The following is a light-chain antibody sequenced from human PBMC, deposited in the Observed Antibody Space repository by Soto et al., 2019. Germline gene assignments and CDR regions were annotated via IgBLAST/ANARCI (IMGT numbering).Light chain of an antibody. CDR2: GAS. CDR1: QSVSSSY. V-gene: IGKV3-20*01. Sequence: EIGLTHSPGTLSLSPRERAALSSSASQSVSSSYLAWYQQKPGQAPRLLIYGASSRATGIPDRFSGSGSGTDSTLTISRLEPEDFAVYYCQQYGNSRGTFGQGTKVDIK. CDR3: QQYGNSRGT. J-gene: IGKJ1*01.